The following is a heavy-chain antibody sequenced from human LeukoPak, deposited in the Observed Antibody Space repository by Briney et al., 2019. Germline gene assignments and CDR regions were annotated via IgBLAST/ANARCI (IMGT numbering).Heavy chain of an antibody. CDR2: ISYDGSNK. J-gene: IGHJ1*01. CDR1: GFTFSSYG. Sequence: PGGSLRLSCAASGFTFSSYGMHWVRQAPGKGLEWVAVISYDGSNKYYADSVKGRFTISRDNSKNTLYLQMNSLRAEDTAVYYCANRVGNSSSWTLQHWGQGTLVTVSS. CDR3: ANRVGNSSSWTLQH. D-gene: IGHD6-13*01. V-gene: IGHV3-30*18.